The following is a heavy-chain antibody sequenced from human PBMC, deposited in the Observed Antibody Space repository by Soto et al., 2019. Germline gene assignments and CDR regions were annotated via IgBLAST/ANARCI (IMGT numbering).Heavy chain of an antibody. Sequence: GGSLRLSCAASGFTFSSYAMHWVRQAPGKGLEWVAVISYDGSNKYYADSVKGRFTISRDNSKNTLYLQMNSLRAEDTAVYYCARVALEFYYYGMDVWGQGTTVTVSS. V-gene: IGHV3-30-3*01. CDR2: ISYDGSNK. D-gene: IGHD3-10*01. J-gene: IGHJ6*02. CDR3: ARVALEFYYYGMDV. CDR1: GFTFSSYA.